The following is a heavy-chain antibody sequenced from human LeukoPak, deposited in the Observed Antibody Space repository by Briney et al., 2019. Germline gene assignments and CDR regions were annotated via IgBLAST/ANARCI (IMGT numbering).Heavy chain of an antibody. D-gene: IGHD5-24*01. CDR2: ISGSGGST. J-gene: IGHJ6*03. V-gene: IGHV3-23*01. CDR3: ARQSGYYYMDV. Sequence: SGGSLRLSCAASGFTFSSYGMSWVRQAPGKGLEWVSAISGSGGSTYYADSVKGRFTISRDNAKNSLYLQMNSLRAEDTAVYYCARQSGYYYMDVWGKGTTVTISS. CDR1: GFTFSSYG.